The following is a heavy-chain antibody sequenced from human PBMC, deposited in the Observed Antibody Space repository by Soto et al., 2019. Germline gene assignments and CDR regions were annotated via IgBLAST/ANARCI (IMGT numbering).Heavy chain of an antibody. CDR1: GFCIIISHC. J-gene: IGHJ6*02. D-gene: IGHD2-8*01. V-gene: IGHV4-4*02. Sequence: AETXSLTCSVSGFCIIISHCLVWVRQAPGKGLEWIGEIYHSGSTNYNPSLKSRITMSVDKSKNQFSVNLSSVTAADTAVYYCVRDADETAIVNAHWLVWGRGTMVTVSS. CDR3: VRDADETAIVNAHWLV. CDR2: IYHSGST.